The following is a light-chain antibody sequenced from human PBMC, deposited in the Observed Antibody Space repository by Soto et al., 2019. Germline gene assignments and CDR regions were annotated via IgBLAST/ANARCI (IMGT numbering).Light chain of an antibody. J-gene: IGLJ1*01. CDR3: QSYDSSLSGYV. V-gene: IGLV1-40*01. CDR1: SSNIGAGYD. Sequence: QSVLTQPPSVSGAPGQRVTISCTGSSSNIGAGYDVHWYQQLPGPAPKLLIYGNSDRPSGVPDRFSGSKSGTSASLAITGVEAEDEADYYCQSYDSSLSGYVFGTGTKLAVL. CDR2: GNS.